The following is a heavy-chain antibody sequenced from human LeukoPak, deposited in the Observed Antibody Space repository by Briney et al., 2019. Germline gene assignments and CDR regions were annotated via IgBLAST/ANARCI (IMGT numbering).Heavy chain of an antibody. D-gene: IGHD3-3*01. CDR2: ISSSGSTI. Sequence: GGSLRLSCAASGFTFSSYEMNWVRQAPGKGLEWVSYISSSGSTIYYADSVKGRFTISRDNAKNSLYLQMDSLRAEDTAVYYCAGVLRFFDYWGQGTLVSVSS. CDR1: GFTFSSYE. CDR3: AGVLRFFDY. V-gene: IGHV3-48*03. J-gene: IGHJ4*02.